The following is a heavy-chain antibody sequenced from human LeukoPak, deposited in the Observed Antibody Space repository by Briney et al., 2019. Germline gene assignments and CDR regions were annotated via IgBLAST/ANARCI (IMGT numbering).Heavy chain of an antibody. J-gene: IGHJ4*02. CDR1: GGSISSYY. V-gene: IGHV4-4*07. CDR2: IHTGGST. CDR3: AREESATALLFVSNDY. Sequence: SETLSLTCTVSGGSISSYYWSWIRQPAGKGLEWIGRIHTGGSTDYNPSFKSRVNMPVDTSKQQFSLKVRSVTDAHTAVYYCAREESATALLFVSNDYWGQGTLVTVSS. D-gene: IGHD3-10*02.